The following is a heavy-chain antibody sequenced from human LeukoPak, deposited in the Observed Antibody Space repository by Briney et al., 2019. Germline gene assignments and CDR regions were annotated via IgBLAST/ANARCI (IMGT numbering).Heavy chain of an antibody. J-gene: IGHJ4*02. CDR1: GFTFSSYA. CDR3: AKADYYGSGRFDY. Sequence: GGSLRLSCAASGFTFSSYAMSWVRQAPGKGLEWVSAISGSGGSTYYADSVKGRFTISRDNSKSTLYLQMNSLRAEDTAVYYCAKADYYGSGRFDYWGQGTLVTVSS. CDR2: ISGSGGST. V-gene: IGHV3-23*01. D-gene: IGHD3-10*01.